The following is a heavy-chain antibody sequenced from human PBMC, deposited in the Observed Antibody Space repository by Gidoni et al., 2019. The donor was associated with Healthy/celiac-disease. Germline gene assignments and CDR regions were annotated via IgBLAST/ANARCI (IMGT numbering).Heavy chain of an antibody. CDR3: AADPSGGWVGFDY. V-gene: IGHV1-58*01. J-gene: IGHJ4*02. CDR1: GFTFTSSA. D-gene: IGHD2-15*01. CDR2: IVVGSGNT. Sequence: QMQLVQSGPEVKKPGTSVKVSCKASGFTFTSSAVQWVRQARGQRLEWIGWIVVGSGNTNYAQKFQERVTITRDMSTSTAYMELSSLRSEDTAVYYCAADPSGGWVGFDYWGQGTLVTVSS.